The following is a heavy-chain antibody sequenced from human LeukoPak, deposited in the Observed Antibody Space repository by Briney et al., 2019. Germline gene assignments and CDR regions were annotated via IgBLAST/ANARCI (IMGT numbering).Heavy chain of an antibody. Sequence: PGGSLRLSCAASGFTFSSYAMSWVRQAPGKGLEWVSAISGSDGGTYYTDSVKGRFTISGDHSKNTLYLQMNSLRAEDTAVYYCAKALYSSGWYVYYWGQGTLVTVSS. J-gene: IGHJ4*02. V-gene: IGHV3-23*01. D-gene: IGHD6-19*01. CDR3: AKALYSSGWYVYY. CDR2: ISGSDGGT. CDR1: GFTFSSYA.